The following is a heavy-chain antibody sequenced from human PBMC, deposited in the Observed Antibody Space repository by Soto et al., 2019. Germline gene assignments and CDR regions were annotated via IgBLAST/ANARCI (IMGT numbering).Heavy chain of an antibody. J-gene: IGHJ4*02. CDR2: IWYDGSNK. CDR3: ARDGRDSSGYYPDY. CDR1: GFTFSSYG. V-gene: IGHV3-33*01. D-gene: IGHD3-22*01. Sequence: QVQLVESGGGVVQSGRSLRLSCAASGFTFSSYGMHWVRQATGKGLEWVAVIWYDGSNKYYADSVKGRFTISRDNAKNTLYLQMNSLRAEDTAVYYCARDGRDSSGYYPDYWGQGTLVTVSS.